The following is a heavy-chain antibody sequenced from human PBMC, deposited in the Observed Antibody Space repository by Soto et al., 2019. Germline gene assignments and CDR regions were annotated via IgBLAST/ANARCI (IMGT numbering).Heavy chain of an antibody. J-gene: IGHJ4*02. V-gene: IGHV1-18*01. CDR1: GYTFTSYG. CDR2: ISAYNGNT. Sequence: ASVKVSCKASGYTFTSYGISWVRQAPGQGLEWMGWISAYNGNTNYAQKLQGRVTMTTDTSTSTAYMELRSLRSDDTAVYYCARVSDCSGGGCYSSFDYWGQGTLVTVSS. CDR3: ARVSDCSGGGCYSSFDY. D-gene: IGHD2-15*01.